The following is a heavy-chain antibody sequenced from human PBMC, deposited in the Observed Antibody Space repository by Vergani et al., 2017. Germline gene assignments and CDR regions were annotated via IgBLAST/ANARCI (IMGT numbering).Heavy chain of an antibody. V-gene: IGHV3-64D*06. Sequence: EVQLVESGGGLVQPGGSLRLSCSASGFTFSSYAMHWVRQAPGTGLEYVSAISSNGGSTYYADSVKGRFTISRDNSKNTLYLQMSSLRAEDTAVYYCVKVGGMAVAGIPPSYYFDYWGQGTLVTVSS. D-gene: IGHD6-19*01. J-gene: IGHJ4*02. CDR1: GFTFSSYA. CDR2: ISSNGGST. CDR3: VKVGGMAVAGIPPSYYFDY.